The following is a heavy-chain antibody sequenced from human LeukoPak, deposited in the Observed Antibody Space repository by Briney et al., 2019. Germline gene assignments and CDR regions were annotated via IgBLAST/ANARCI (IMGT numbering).Heavy chain of an antibody. J-gene: IGHJ4*02. CDR3: AKKSGDHFRFDF. CDR1: GFTFSSYA. Sequence: PGGSLRLSCAASGFTFSSYAMSWVRQAPGKGLEWVSAISGGGGSTYYADSVKGRFTISRDNSKSTLYLQMNSLRAEDTAVYHCAKKSGDHFRFDFWGQGTLVTVSS. CDR2: ISGGGGST. D-gene: IGHD2-21*01. V-gene: IGHV3-23*01.